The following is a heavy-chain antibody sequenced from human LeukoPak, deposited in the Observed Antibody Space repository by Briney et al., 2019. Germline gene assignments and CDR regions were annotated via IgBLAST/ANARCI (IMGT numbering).Heavy chain of an antibody. CDR1: GGSISSYY. D-gene: IGHD3-3*01. V-gene: IGHV4-59*01. CDR2: IYYSGST. Sequence: KTSETLSLTCTVSGGSISSYYWSWIRQPPGKGLEGIGYIYYSGSTNYNPSLKSRVTISVDTSKNQFSLKLSSVTAADTAVYYCARTLYDFWSGSYYYYMDVWGKGTTVTVSS. J-gene: IGHJ6*03. CDR3: ARTLYDFWSGSYYYYMDV.